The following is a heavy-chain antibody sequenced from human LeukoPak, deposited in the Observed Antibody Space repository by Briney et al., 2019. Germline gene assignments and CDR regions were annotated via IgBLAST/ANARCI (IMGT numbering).Heavy chain of an antibody. J-gene: IGHJ4*02. D-gene: IGHD5-12*01. CDR2: ISSNGGGT. CDR1: GFTFSSYA. Sequence: GGSLRLSCSASGFTFSSYAMHWVRQAPGKGLEYVSSISSNGGGTYYADSVKGRFTISRDNSKNTLFLQMGSLRTEDTAVYYCASPYSGYDYNFDHWGQGTLVTVSS. V-gene: IGHV3-64D*06. CDR3: ASPYSGYDYNFDH.